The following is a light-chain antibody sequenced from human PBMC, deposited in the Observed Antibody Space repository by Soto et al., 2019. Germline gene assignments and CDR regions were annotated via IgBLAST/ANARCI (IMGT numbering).Light chain of an antibody. V-gene: IGKV1-39*01. J-gene: IGKJ3*01. CDR3: QQDLRPPLT. CDR1: QSVSNY. CDR2: AAS. Sequence: DIQMTQSPSSLSASVGDRVTITFRASQSVSNYLNWYQQKPGKAPTLLIYAASTLQSGVPSRISGSGSGTDFTLTISSLQPEDFATYYCQQDLRPPLTFGPGTKVDIK.